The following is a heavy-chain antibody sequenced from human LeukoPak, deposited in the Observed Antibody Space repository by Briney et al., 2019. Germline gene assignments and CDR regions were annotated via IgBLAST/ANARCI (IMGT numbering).Heavy chain of an antibody. Sequence: ASVKVSCKASGYTFTGYYMHWVRQAPGQGLEWMGWINPNSGGTNYAQKFQGRVTMTRDTSISTAYMELSRLRSDDTAVYYCAAQRITIFGVAHFDIWGQGTMVTVSS. V-gene: IGHV1-2*02. D-gene: IGHD3-3*01. CDR2: INPNSGGT. CDR3: AAQRITIFGVAHFDI. J-gene: IGHJ3*02. CDR1: GYTFTGYY.